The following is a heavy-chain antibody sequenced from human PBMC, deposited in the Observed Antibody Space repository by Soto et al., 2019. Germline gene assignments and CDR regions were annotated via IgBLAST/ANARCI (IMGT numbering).Heavy chain of an antibody. D-gene: IGHD6-13*01. Sequence: SETLSLTCTVSGGSISSSSYYWGWIRQPPGKGLEWIGSIYYSGSTYYNPSLKSRVTISVDTSKKQFSLKLSSVTAADTAVYYCARHGGGSSSWYYYYYYYMDVWGKGTTVTVSS. V-gene: IGHV4-39*01. CDR1: GGSISSSSYY. CDR2: IYYSGST. CDR3: ARHGGGSSSWYYYYYYYMDV. J-gene: IGHJ6*03.